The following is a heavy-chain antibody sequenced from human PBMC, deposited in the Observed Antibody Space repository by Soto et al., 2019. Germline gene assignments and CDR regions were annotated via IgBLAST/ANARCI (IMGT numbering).Heavy chain of an antibody. CDR1: GGSISSNKW. J-gene: IGHJ6*02. V-gene: IGHV4-4*02. CDR3: ARDDHIVVVPTSLGAMDV. CDR2: IYHSGST. Sequence: QVQLQESGPGLVKPSETLSLTCAVYGGSISSNKWWSWVRQPPGKGLEWFGEIYHSGSTNYNPSLKSRVTISLDKSKNQFSLKLTSVTAADSAVYYCARDDHIVVVPTSLGAMDVWGQGTTVTVSS. D-gene: IGHD2-2*01.